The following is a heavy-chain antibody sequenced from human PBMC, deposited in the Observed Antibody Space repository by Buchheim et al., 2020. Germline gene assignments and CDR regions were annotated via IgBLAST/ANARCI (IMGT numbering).Heavy chain of an antibody. Sequence: EVQLVESGGGLVQPGGSLRLSCAASGFTFSSYWMHWVRQAPGKGLEWVSAISGSGGSTYYADSVKGRFTISRDNSKNTLYLQMNSLRAEDTAVYYCAKDQLWFGGEHYYYYGMDVWGQGTT. CDR2: ISGSGGST. J-gene: IGHJ6*02. D-gene: IGHD3-10*01. CDR1: GFTFSSYW. CDR3: AKDQLWFGGEHYYYYGMDV. V-gene: IGHV3-23*04.